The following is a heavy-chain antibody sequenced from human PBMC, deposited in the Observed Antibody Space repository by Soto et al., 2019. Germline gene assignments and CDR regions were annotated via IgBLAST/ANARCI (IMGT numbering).Heavy chain of an antibody. CDR3: ARDIVVVPAAIVGGDYYYYGMDV. V-gene: IGHV4-4*02. CDR2: IYHSGST. D-gene: IGHD2-2*02. J-gene: IGHJ6*02. CDR1: GGSIRSSNW. Sequence: SETLSLTCAVSGGSIRSSNWWSWVRQPPGKGLEWIGEIYHSGSTNYNPSLKSRVTISVDKSKNQFSLKLSSVTAADTAVYYCARDIVVVPAAIVGGDYYYYGMDVWGQGTTVTVSS.